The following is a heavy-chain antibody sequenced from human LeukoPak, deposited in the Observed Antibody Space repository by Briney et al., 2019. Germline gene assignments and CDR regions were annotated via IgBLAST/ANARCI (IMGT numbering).Heavy chain of an antibody. CDR2: ISGSGGRI. J-gene: IGHJ4*02. CDR3: AKTYDFGDYPHV. CDR1: GFTFSSYA. Sequence: GGSLRLSCAASGFTFSSYAMSGVRQSPGKGLEWVSDISGSGGRINYADSVKGRFTISRDNSKNTLYLQMNSLRAEDTAVYYCAKTYDFGDYPHVWGRGTLVTVSS. D-gene: IGHD4-17*01. V-gene: IGHV3-23*01.